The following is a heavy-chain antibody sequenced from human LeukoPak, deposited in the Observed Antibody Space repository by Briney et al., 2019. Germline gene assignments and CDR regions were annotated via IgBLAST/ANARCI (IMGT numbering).Heavy chain of an antibody. CDR2: ISPSRGST. D-gene: IGHD3-22*01. V-gene: IGHV1-46*01. CDR1: GYDFTSYY. CDR3: ARGSSTAVVILDPYYFDS. J-gene: IGHJ4*02. Sequence: ASVKVSCKASGYDFTSYYMHWLRQAPGQGLEWMAIISPSRGSTSFAQKFQGRLSTTRDTSTSTVYMELRSLRSEDTAVYYCARGSSTAVVILDPYYFDSWGQGTLVTVSS.